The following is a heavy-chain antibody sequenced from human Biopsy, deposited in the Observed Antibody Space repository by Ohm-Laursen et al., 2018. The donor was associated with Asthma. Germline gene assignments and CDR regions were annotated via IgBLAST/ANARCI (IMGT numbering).Heavy chain of an antibody. D-gene: IGHD2-2*01. Sequence: SVKVSCKSLGGTFNTYVIGWVRQAPGQGLEWMGGINSVFGTTTYPQKFQDRVTITADDSTSTVYMELSGLRSEDTAVYYCARKAGPCISRTCYSLDFWGQGILVTVSS. J-gene: IGHJ4*02. V-gene: IGHV1-69*13. CDR2: INSVFGTT. CDR3: ARKAGPCISRTCYSLDF. CDR1: GGTFNTYV.